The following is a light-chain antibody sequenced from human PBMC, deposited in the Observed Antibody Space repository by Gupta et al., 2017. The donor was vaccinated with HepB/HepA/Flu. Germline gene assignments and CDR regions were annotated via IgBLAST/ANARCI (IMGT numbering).Light chain of an antibody. CDR3: QQRTNWPTFT. Sequence: ESVLTQSAATLSMSAGERATLSCRASQSVSSFLAWYQQKPGQAPRLLIYDASNRATGIPARFSGSGSGTDFTLTISSLEPEDFAVYYCQQRTNWPTFTFGPGTKVDIK. CDR1: QSVSSF. J-gene: IGKJ3*01. V-gene: IGKV3-11*01. CDR2: DAS.